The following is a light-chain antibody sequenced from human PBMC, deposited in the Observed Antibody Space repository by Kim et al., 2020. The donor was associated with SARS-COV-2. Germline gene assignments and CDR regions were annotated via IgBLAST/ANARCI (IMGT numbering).Light chain of an antibody. Sequence: DIVMTQSPDSLAVSLGERATLNCKSSQSVLYSSNNKNYLAWYQQKPGQPPKLLIYWASTRESGVPDRFSGSGSGTDFTLTISSLQAEDVAVYYCQQYYSTPPFTFGPGTKLDIK. J-gene: IGKJ3*01. V-gene: IGKV4-1*01. CDR2: WAS. CDR1: QSVLYSSNNKNY. CDR3: QQYYSTPPFT.